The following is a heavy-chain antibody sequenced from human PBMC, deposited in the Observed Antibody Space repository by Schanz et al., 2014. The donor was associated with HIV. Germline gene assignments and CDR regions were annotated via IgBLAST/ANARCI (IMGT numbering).Heavy chain of an antibody. Sequence: EVQLVESGGGLVQPGGSLRLSCAASGFTFSSYSMNWVRQAPGKGLEWVSYISSSSSTIYYADSVKGRFTISRDNAKNSLYLQMSSLRVEDTAVYYCARDTVRGVKDSMDVWGQGTTVTVSS. V-gene: IGHV3-48*01. J-gene: IGHJ6*02. CDR1: GFTFSSYS. CDR3: ARDTVRGVKDSMDV. CDR2: ISSSSSTI. D-gene: IGHD3-10*01.